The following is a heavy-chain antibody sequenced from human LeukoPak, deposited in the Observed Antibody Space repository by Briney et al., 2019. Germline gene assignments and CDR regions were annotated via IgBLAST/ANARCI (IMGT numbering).Heavy chain of an antibody. CDR1: GLTVSTCA. CDR2: ISGSGGSK. D-gene: IGHD6-13*01. Sequence: QPGGSLRLSCAASGLTVSTCAMSWVRPAPGKGLEWISAISGSGGSKYYASSVKGRFTISRDTSTNTLYLQLNSLRVDDTAVSFCAKEWRFSSSWYQYYFDYWGQGTLVTVSS. J-gene: IGHJ4*02. V-gene: IGHV3-23*01. CDR3: AKEWRFSSSWYQYYFDY.